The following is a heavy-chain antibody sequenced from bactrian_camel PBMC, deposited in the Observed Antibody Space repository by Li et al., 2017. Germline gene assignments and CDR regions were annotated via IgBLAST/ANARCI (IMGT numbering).Heavy chain of an antibody. CDR1: GITFSRHD. CDR3: MASMSRAASDYCRHGARKI. CDR2: ITSLPSLFRAA. V-gene: IGHV3S6*01. Sequence: QVQLVESGGGLVQPGESLRLSCVASGITFSRHDMSWVRQAPGKEVEWVAGITSLPSLFRAASYADSAKGRFTISLDTAKNTMYLQMNSLKPEDTAIYYCMASMSRAASDYCRHGARKIWGQGTQVTVS. D-gene: IGHD4*01. J-gene: IGHJ4*01.